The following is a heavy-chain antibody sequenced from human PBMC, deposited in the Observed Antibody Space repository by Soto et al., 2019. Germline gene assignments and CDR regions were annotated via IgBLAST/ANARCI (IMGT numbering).Heavy chain of an antibody. D-gene: IGHD3-3*01. J-gene: IGHJ3*02. CDR3: AKDGRTAIFGVGIPDAFEI. CDR2: ISGSGGST. Sequence: EVQLLESGGGLVQPGGSLRLSCAASGFTFSSYAMNWVRQAPGKGLEWVSAISGSGGSTYYADSVKGRFTISRDNSKNPLYQQMNSLRAEDTALYYCAKDGRTAIFGVGIPDAFEIWGQGTMVTLSS. V-gene: IGHV3-23*01. CDR1: GFTFSSYA.